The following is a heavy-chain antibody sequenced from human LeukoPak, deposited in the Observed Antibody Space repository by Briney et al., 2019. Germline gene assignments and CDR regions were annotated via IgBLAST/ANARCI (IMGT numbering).Heavy chain of an antibody. V-gene: IGHV4-34*01. J-gene: IGHJ6*02. D-gene: IGHD4-17*01. CDR2: INHSGST. CDR3: ARVYGDSVYYYGMDV. CDR1: GGSFSGYY. Sequence: PSETLSLTCAVYGGSFSGYYWSWIRQPPGKGLEWIEEINHSGSTNYNPSLKSRVTISVDTSKNQFSLKLSSVTAADTAVYYCARVYGDSVYYYGMDVWGQGTTVTVSS.